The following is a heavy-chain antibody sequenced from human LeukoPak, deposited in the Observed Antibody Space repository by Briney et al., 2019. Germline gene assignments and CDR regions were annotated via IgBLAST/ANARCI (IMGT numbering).Heavy chain of an antibody. Sequence: PGGSLRLSCAASGFTFSSYWMSWVRQAPGKGLVWVANIKQDGSEKYYVDSVKGRFTISRDNAKNSLYLQMNSLRAEDTAVYYCARDRMSSSWPFDNWGQGTLVTVSS. CDR1: GFTFSSYW. CDR2: IKQDGSEK. V-gene: IGHV3-7*01. CDR3: ARDRMSSSWPFDN. J-gene: IGHJ4*02. D-gene: IGHD6-13*01.